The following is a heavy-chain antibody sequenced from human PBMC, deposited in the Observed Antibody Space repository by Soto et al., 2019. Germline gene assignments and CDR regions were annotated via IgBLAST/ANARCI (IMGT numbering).Heavy chain of an antibody. V-gene: IGHV3-48*03. D-gene: IGHD3-22*01. CDR1: GFTFSSYE. CDR2: ISSSGSTI. CDR3: ARDPEVSSSGYYAHPQYYFDY. Sequence: QPGGSLRLSCAASGFTFSSYEMNWVRQAPGKGLEWVSYISSSGSTIYYADSVKGRFTISRDNAKNSLYLQMNSLRAEDTAVYYCARDPEVSSSGYYAHPQYYFDYWGQGTLVTVSS. J-gene: IGHJ4*02.